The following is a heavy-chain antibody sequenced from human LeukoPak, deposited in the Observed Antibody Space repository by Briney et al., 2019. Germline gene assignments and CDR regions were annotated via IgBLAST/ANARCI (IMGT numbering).Heavy chain of an antibody. Sequence: ASVKVSCKPTGYSFTAYYIFWMRQAPGQGLECMGWINLYNGATKYAQRFQSRVTMTRDMSISTAYMELSRLSSDDTATYYCASWAGGNEPVASFDYWGQGTLVTVSS. CDR2: INLYNGAT. D-gene: IGHD1-14*01. V-gene: IGHV1-2*02. J-gene: IGHJ4*02. CDR3: ASWAGGNEPVASFDY. CDR1: GYSFTAYY.